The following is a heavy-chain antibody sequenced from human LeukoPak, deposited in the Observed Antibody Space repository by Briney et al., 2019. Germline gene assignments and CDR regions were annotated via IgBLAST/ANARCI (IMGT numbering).Heavy chain of an antibody. V-gene: IGHV1-2*02. D-gene: IGHD4-11*01. CDR2: INPHSGGT. Sequence: ASVKVSCKASGYTFTGYYMHWVRQAPGQGPEWMGWINPHSGGTNYAQKFQGRVTMTRDTSISTAYMELSRLRSDDTAVYYCASYRDPGRQVTTIVYWGQGTLVTVSS. CDR1: GYTFTGYY. J-gene: IGHJ4*02. CDR3: ASYRDPGRQVTTIVY.